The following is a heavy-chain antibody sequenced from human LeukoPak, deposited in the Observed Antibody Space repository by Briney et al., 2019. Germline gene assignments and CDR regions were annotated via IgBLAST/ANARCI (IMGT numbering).Heavy chain of an antibody. Sequence: ASVKVSCKASGYTFTSYGISWVRQAPGQGLEWMGWISAYNGNTNYAQKLQGRATMTTDTSTSTAYMELRSLRSDDTAVYYCARVGPRYCSGGSCSRFDPWGQGTLVTVSS. CDR2: ISAYNGNT. V-gene: IGHV1-18*04. CDR1: GYTFTSYG. D-gene: IGHD2-15*01. CDR3: ARVGPRYCSGGSCSRFDP. J-gene: IGHJ5*02.